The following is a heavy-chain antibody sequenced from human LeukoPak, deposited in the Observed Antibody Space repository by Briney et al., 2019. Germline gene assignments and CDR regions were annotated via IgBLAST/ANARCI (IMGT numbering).Heavy chain of an antibody. D-gene: IGHD1-7*01. V-gene: IGHV3-48*04. J-gene: IGHJ4*02. CDR2: IRTSGTNT. Sequence: PGGSLRLSCAASGFTFSSFSMSWVRQAPGKGLEWVSYIRTSGTNTDYTGSVEGRFTISRDNAKNSLYLQMNSLRAEDTAVYYCARMNYVSSGWGAPFDYWGQGTLVTVSS. CDR3: ARMNYVSSGWGAPFDY. CDR1: GFTFSSFS.